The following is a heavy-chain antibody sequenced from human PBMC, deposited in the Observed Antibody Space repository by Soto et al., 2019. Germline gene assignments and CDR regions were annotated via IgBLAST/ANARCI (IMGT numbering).Heavy chain of an antibody. Sequence: GGSLRLSCAASGFTFSSYGMHWVRQAPGKGLEWVAVIWYDGSNKYYADSVKGRFTISRDNSKNTLNLQMNSLRAEDTAVYYCARDCRLAGRGNFDYWGQGTLVTVSS. J-gene: IGHJ4*02. D-gene: IGHD3-16*01. CDR2: IWYDGSNK. CDR3: ARDCRLAGRGNFDY. V-gene: IGHV3-33*01. CDR1: GFTFSSYG.